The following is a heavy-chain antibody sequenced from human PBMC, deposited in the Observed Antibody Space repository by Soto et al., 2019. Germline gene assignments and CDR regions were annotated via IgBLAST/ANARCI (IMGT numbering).Heavy chain of an antibody. CDR1: GYTFTSYG. D-gene: IGHD6-6*01. CDR2: ISAYNGNT. J-gene: IGHJ6*03. V-gene: IGHV1-18*01. Sequence: ASVKVSCKASGYTFTSYGISWVRQAPGQGLEWMGWISAYNGNTNYAQKLQGRVTMTTDTSTSTAYMELRSLRSDDTAVYYCARLTSSSSGPFYYYYYMDVWGKGTTGTLSS. CDR3: ARLTSSSSGPFYYYYYMDV.